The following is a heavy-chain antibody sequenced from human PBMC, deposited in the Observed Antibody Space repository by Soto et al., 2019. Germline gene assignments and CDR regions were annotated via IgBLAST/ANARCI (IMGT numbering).Heavy chain of an antibody. CDR1: GGTFSSYT. CDR2: IIPILGIA. V-gene: IGHV1-69*08. D-gene: IGHD3-10*01. Sequence: QVQLVQSGAEVKKPGSSVKVSCKASGGTFSSYTISWVRQAPGQGLEWMGMIIPILGIANYAQKFQGRVTITADKSTSTAYMELSSLRSEDTAVYYCARDHGYSGSGSYPVGSSWYFDLWGRGTLVTVSS. J-gene: IGHJ2*01. CDR3: ARDHGYSGSGSYPVGSSWYFDL.